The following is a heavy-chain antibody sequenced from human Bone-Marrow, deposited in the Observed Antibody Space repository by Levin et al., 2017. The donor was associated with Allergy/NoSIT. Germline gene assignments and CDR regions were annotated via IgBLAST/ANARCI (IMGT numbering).Heavy chain of an antibody. D-gene: IGHD2-21*02. CDR1: GFTFSDYY. J-gene: IGHJ4*02. CDR3: ARDVSARGGDSPTIFDY. V-gene: IGHV3-11*01. Sequence: GESLKISCAASGFTFSDYYMSWIRQAPGKGLEWVSYISSSGSTIYYADSVKGRFTISRDNAKNSLYLQMNSLRAEDTAVYYCARDVSARGGDSPTIFDYWGQGTLVTVSS. CDR2: ISSSGSTI.